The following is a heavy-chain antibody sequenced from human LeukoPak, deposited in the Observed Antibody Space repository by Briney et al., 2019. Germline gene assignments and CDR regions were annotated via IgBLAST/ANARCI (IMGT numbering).Heavy chain of an antibody. J-gene: IGHJ4*02. CDR3: SRKSSGRGDY. CDR1: GFTFSSSS. CDR2: ISSSSSTI. D-gene: IGHD3-10*01. Sequence: GGSLRLSCAVSGFTFSSSSMNWVRQAPGKGLEWVSYISSSSSTIYYADSVKGRFTISRDNAKNSLYLQMNSLRDEDTAVYYCSRKSSGRGDYWGQGTLVTVSS. V-gene: IGHV3-48*02.